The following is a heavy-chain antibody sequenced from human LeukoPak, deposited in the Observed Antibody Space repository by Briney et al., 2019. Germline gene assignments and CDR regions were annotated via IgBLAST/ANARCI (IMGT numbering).Heavy chain of an antibody. D-gene: IGHD7-27*01. CDR3: ARGPWAWFDP. J-gene: IGHJ5*02. CDR2: IYYSGST. Sequence: PSETLSLTCTVSGGSISSYYWSWIRQPPGKGLEWIGYIYYSGSTNYNPSLKSRVTISVDTSKNQFSLKLSSVTAADTAVYYCARGPWAWFDPWGQGTLVTVPS. CDR1: GGSISSYY. V-gene: IGHV4-59*01.